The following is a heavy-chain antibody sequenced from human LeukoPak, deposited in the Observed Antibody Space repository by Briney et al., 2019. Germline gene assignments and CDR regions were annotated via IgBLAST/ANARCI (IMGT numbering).Heavy chain of an antibody. CDR1: GGSISSSNW. V-gene: IGHV4-4*02. Sequence: PSETLSLTCAVSGGSISSSNWWSWVRQPPGKGLEWIGEIYHSGSTNYNPSLKSRVTISVDKSKNRFSLKLSSVTAADTAAYYCARDLRGYDILTGYYDNWFDPWGQGTLVTVSS. CDR3: ARDLRGYDILTGYYDNWFDP. D-gene: IGHD3-9*01. J-gene: IGHJ5*02. CDR2: IYHSGST.